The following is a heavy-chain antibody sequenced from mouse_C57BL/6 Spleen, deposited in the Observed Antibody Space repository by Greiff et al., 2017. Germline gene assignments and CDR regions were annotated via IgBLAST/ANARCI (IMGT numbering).Heavy chain of an antibody. Sequence: VQLQQSGAELARPGASVKLSCKASGYTFTSYGISWVKQRTGQGLEWIGEIYPRSGNTYYNEKFKGKATLTADKSSSTAYMKLRSLTSEDSAVYYYARKEENDYDDGGYFDYWGQGTTLTVSS. D-gene: IGHD2-4*01. CDR2: IYPRSGNT. CDR1: GYTFTSYG. CDR3: ARKEENDYDDGGYFDY. V-gene: IGHV1-81*01. J-gene: IGHJ2*01.